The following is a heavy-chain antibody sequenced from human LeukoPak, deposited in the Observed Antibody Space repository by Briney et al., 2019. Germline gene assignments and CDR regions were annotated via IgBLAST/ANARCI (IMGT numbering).Heavy chain of an antibody. CDR1: GGTFSSYA. Sequence: PGASVKVSCKASGGTFSSYAISWVRQAPGQGLEWMGIINPSGGSTRYAQKFQGRVTMTRDTSTNTVYMELSSLRSEDTAVYYCGIAAAGNYPIDYWGQGTLVTVSS. V-gene: IGHV1-46*01. CDR3: GIAAAGNYPIDY. J-gene: IGHJ4*02. D-gene: IGHD6-13*01. CDR2: INPSGGST.